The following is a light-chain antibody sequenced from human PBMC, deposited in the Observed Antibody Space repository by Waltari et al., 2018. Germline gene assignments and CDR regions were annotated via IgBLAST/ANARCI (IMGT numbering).Light chain of an antibody. J-gene: IGLJ3*02. CDR1: SSDVGGYNY. Sequence: LTQPASVSGSPGQSITISCTGTSSDVGGYNYVSWYKQHPGEAPKLMIYDVSNRPSGVSNRFSGSKSGNTASLTISGLQAEDEADYYCSSYTSSSTLWVFGGGTKLTVL. CDR2: DVS. V-gene: IGLV2-14*03. CDR3: SSYTSSSTLWV.